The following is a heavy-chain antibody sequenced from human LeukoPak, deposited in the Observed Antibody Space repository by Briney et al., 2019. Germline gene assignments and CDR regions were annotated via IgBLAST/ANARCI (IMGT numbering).Heavy chain of an antibody. J-gene: IGHJ4*02. CDR3: ARGDSGTTTFDF. V-gene: IGHV3-66*01. CDR2: ITPAGHR. D-gene: IGHD3-10*01. CDR1: GFAVDSRF. Sequence: GGSLRLSCAASGFAVDSRFMNWVRQVPGMGLQWVSFITPAGHRDYTDSVKGRFTITRDNSKNTVSLQMNSLRVDDSAMYFCARGDSGTTTFDFWGQGTLVTVPS.